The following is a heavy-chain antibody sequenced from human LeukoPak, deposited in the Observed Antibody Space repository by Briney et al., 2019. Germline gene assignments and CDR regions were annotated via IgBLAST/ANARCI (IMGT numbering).Heavy chain of an antibody. Sequence: SETLSLTCSVSGGSISSYYWSWMRQPPGKGLEWIGYIYYSGSTNYNPSLKSRVTMSVDTSQNQFSLKLSSVTAADTAVYYCAGLKRMYYYGSGSLRGNDYWGQGTLVTVSS. CDR3: AGLKRMYYYGSGSLRGNDY. V-gene: IGHV4-59*01. CDR2: IYYSGST. CDR1: GGSISSYY. D-gene: IGHD3-10*01. J-gene: IGHJ4*02.